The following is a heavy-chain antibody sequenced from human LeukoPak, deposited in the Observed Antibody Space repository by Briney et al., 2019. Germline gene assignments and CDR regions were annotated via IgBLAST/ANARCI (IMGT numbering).Heavy chain of an antibody. CDR3: ARGKGFCSGGSCHFDS. V-gene: IGHV1-3*04. J-gene: IGHJ4*02. CDR2: INTATGNT. D-gene: IGHD2-15*01. CDR1: GYTLPTYA. Sequence: ASVKVSCKASGYTLPTYAMHWVRQAPGQSLEWMGWINTATGNTKYSQEFQGRVTFTRDTSASTAYMELSTLRSEDTAVYHCARGKGFCSGGSCHFDSWGQGTLVTVSS.